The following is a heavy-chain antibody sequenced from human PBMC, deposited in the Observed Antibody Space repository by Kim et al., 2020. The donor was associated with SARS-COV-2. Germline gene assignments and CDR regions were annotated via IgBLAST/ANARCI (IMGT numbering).Heavy chain of an antibody. CDR3: ARVSGGNLGAWFDP. J-gene: IGHJ5*02. Sequence: SETLSLTCTVSGGSISSYYWSWIRQPPGKGLEWIGYIYYSGSTNYNPSLKSRVTISVDTSKNQFSLKLSSVTAADTAVYYCARVSGGNLGAWFDPWGQGTLVTVSS. CDR1: GGSISSYY. D-gene: IGHD2-15*01. V-gene: IGHV4-59*13. CDR2: IYYSGST.